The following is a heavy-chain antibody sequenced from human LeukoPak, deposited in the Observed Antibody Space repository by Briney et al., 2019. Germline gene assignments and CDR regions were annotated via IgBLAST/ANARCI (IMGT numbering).Heavy chain of an antibody. CDR3: ASGPYYDFWSGFRNYYYYGMDV. CDR1: GFPFSGYG. Sequence: GGSLRLSCAASGFPFSGYGMHWVRQAPGKGLEWVAVIWYDGSNKYYADSVKGRFTISRDNSKNTLYLQMNSLRAEDTAVYYCASGPYYDFWSGFRNYYYYGMDVWGQGTTVTVSS. V-gene: IGHV3-33*01. CDR2: IWYDGSNK. J-gene: IGHJ6*02. D-gene: IGHD3-3*01.